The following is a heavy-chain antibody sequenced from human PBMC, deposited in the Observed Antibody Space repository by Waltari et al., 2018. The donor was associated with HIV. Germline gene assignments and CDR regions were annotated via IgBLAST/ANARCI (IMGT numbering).Heavy chain of an antibody. CDR1: GFTFSNAW. CDR3: AKVGMTAVTSYAIDI. Sequence: EVQLVESGGGLVKPGGSLRVSCTASGFTFSNAWMSWGRQAPGRGREWVGRIKRKTDGGKTDYAAPVKDRFTSSRDDSKNALSLQMNSLRAEDTALYYCAKVGMTAVTSYAIDIWGQGTMVTVSS. D-gene: IGHD4-17*01. V-gene: IGHV3-15*05. CDR2: IKRKTDGGKT. J-gene: IGHJ3*02.